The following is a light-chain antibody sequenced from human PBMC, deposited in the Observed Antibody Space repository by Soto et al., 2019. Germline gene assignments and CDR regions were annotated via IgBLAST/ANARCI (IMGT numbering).Light chain of an antibody. J-gene: IGLJ1*01. CDR1: SSDVGGYNY. CDR2: DVT. V-gene: IGLV2-11*01. Sequence: QSALPQPRSVSGSPGQAVTISCTGTSSDVGGYNYVSWYQQHPGKAPKLMIYDVTNRPSGVPDRFSGSKSGNTASLTISVLQAEDETDYYCCSYAGSYTYVFGTGTKLTVL. CDR3: CSYAGSYTYV.